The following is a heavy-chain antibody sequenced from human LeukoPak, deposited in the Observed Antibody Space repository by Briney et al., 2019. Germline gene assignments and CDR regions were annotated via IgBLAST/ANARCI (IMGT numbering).Heavy chain of an antibody. CDR3: ASLHQYYYDSSGYYSTPGRDAFDI. CDR1: GGSFSGYY. Sequence: SETLSLTCAVYGGSFSGYYWSWIRQPPGKGLEWIGEINHSGSTNYNPSLKSRVTISVDTSKNQFSLKLSSVTAADTAVYYCASLHQYYYDSSGYYSTPGRDAFDIWGQGTMVTVSS. J-gene: IGHJ3*02. V-gene: IGHV4-34*01. CDR2: INHSGST. D-gene: IGHD3-22*01.